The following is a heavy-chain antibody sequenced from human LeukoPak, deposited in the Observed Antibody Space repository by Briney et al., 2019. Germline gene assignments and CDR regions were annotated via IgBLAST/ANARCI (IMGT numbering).Heavy chain of an antibody. J-gene: IGHJ4*02. Sequence: GGSLRLSCVASGFTFRSHGMNWVRQAPGKGLEWVSGIRGDGITTYYADSVKGRFTISRDNSKNTLYLQMNSLRVEDTAVYYCARRAGAYSHPYDYWGQGTLVTVSS. D-gene: IGHD4/OR15-4a*01. CDR3: ARRAGAYSHPYDY. CDR2: IRGDGITT. CDR1: GFTFRSHG. V-gene: IGHV3-23*01.